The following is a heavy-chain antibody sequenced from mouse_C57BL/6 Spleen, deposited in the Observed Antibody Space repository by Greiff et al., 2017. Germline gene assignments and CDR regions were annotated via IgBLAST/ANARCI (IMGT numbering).Heavy chain of an antibody. D-gene: IGHD1-1*02. V-gene: IGHV5-17*01. CDR3: ARDGAFDY. Sequence: EVQGVESGGGLVKPGGSLKLSCAASGFTFSDYGMHWVRQAPEKGLEWVAYISRGSSTIYYADTVKGRFTISRDNAKNTLFLQMTILRSEDTAMYYCARDGAFDYWGQGTTLTVSS. CDR2: ISRGSSTI. CDR1: GFTFSDYG. J-gene: IGHJ2*01.